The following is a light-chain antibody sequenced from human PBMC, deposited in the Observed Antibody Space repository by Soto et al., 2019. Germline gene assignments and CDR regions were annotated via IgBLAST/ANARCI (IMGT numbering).Light chain of an antibody. CDR1: QGISNY. Sequence: DIQLTQSPSFLSASVGDRVTITCRASQGISNYLAWYQQKPGKATNLLIYVASSLQSEVPSRFSGSGSGTDFTLTITSLKPEDFATYDCQQSYGTQITVGQGTRREIK. J-gene: IGKJ5*01. CDR3: QQSYGTQIT. V-gene: IGKV1-39*01. CDR2: VAS.